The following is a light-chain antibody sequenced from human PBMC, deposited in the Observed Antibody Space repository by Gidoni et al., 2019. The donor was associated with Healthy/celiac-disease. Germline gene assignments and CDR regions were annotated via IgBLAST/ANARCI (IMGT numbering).Light chain of an antibody. J-gene: IGKJ3*01. CDR1: QGISSY. Sequence: DIQLTQSPSFLSASVGDRVTITFRASQGISSYLAWYQQKTGKAPKLLIYAASTLQSGVPSRFSGSGSGTEFTLTISSLQPEDFATYYCQQLNSYAFGPGTKVDIK. CDR2: AAS. V-gene: IGKV1-9*01. CDR3: QQLNSYA.